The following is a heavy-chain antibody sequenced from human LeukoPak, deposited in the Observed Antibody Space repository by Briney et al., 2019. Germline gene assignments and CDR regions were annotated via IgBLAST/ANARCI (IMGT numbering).Heavy chain of an antibody. J-gene: IGHJ3*02. CDR2: IYYSGST. D-gene: IGHD3-9*01. Sequence: PSETLSLTCTVSGGSISSYYWSWLRQPPGKGLEWIGYIYYSGSTNYNPSLKSRVTISVDTSKNQFSLKLSSVTAADTAVYYCARDRRYDILTGYYTQSDAFDIWGQGTMVTVSS. CDR3: ARDRRYDILTGYYTQSDAFDI. V-gene: IGHV4-59*01. CDR1: GGSISSYY.